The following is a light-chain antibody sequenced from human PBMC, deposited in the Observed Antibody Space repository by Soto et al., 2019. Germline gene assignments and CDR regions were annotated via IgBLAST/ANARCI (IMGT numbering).Light chain of an antibody. CDR2: DAS. CDR1: QTISSW. Sequence: SHMTHSPSTLPASVVDRVTSTCRASQTISSWLAWYQQKPGKAPDLLIYDASRLAGGVPSRFSGSESGTEFTLTIGSLQPDDFATYFCQQYYNYSTFGQGTKVDIK. CDR3: QQYYNYST. V-gene: IGKV1-5*01. J-gene: IGKJ1*01.